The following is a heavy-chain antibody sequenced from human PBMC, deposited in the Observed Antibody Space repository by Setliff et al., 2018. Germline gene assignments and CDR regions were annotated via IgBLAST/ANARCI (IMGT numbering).Heavy chain of an antibody. CDR3: VREGVDSRSSTDYRYYMDV. Sequence: SVKVSCKASGGTFSSYGISWVRQAPGQGLEWMGGTIPMFGTPEYAQKFQGRLTIITDESTNTAFMQLSSLRSDDTAVYYCVREGVDSRSSTDYRYYMDVWGKGTTVTVSS. CDR2: TIPMFGTP. J-gene: IGHJ6*03. D-gene: IGHD3-22*01. CDR1: GGTFSSYG. V-gene: IGHV1-69*05.